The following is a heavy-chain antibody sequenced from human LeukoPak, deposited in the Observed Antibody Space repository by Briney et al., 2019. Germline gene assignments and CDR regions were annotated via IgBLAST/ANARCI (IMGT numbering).Heavy chain of an antibody. CDR1: GFTFSSYA. J-gene: IGHJ4*02. V-gene: IGHV3-30*04. CDR2: ISYDGSNK. CDR3: VRALYDGSGYYSHFDY. Sequence: GGSLRHSCAASGFTFSSYAMHWVRQAPGKGLEWVAVISYDGSNKYYADSVKGRFTISRDNSKNTLYLQMNSLRAEDTAVYYCVRALYDGSGYYSHFDYWGQGTLVTVSS. D-gene: IGHD3-22*01.